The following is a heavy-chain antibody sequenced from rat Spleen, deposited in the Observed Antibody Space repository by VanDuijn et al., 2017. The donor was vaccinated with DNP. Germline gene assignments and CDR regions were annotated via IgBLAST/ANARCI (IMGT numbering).Heavy chain of an antibody. V-gene: IGHV5-22*01. CDR1: GFTFSDYY. J-gene: IGHJ2*01. D-gene: IGHD1-4*01. CDR3: ARHVLPLRVWDY. CDR2: IRYDGGSN. Sequence: EVQLVESGGGSVQPGRSLKLSCAASGFTFSDYYMAWVRQAPTKGLEWVAYIRYDGGSNYYGDSVKGRFTISRDNAKSTLYLQMNSLRSEDMATYYCARHVLPLRVWDYWGQGVMVTVSS.